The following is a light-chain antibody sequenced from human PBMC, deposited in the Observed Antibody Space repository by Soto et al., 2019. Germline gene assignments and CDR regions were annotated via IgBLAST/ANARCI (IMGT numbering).Light chain of an antibody. V-gene: IGKV1-27*01. CDR1: QDISVY. J-gene: IGKJ5*01. CDR3: QKFNTAPLT. CDR2: SAS. Sequence: DIQMTQSPSSLSASVGDRVTITCRASQDISVYLAWYQQKPGKVPKLLIYSASTLQSGVPSRFSGSGSGTDFTRTISRLPPEDVATYFCQKFNTAPLTFGQGTRLEIK.